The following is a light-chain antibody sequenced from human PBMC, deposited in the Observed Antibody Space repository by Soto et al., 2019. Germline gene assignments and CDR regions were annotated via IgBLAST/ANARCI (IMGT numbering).Light chain of an antibody. Sequence: EIVWTQSPAILSRSPGESATRSCRASQSVSRYFAWYQQKPGQAPMLLIYDASNRATGVPARFSGSGSGTDFTLTISSLEPEEFAVYYCQQRRYWPVTFGQGTKVEL. CDR1: QSVSRY. CDR2: DAS. J-gene: IGKJ1*01. V-gene: IGKV3-11*01. CDR3: QQRRYWPVT.